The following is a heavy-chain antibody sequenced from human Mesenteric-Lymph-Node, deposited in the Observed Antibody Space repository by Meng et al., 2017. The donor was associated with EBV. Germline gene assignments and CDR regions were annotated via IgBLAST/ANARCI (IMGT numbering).Heavy chain of an antibody. D-gene: IGHD6-19*01. CDR2: IYYRGTT. Sequence: QGQLQEAGPGLVKPSETLSLTCSVSGDSISSYYWSWIRQPPGKGLEWLGYIYYRGTTNYNPSLRSRVTISVDTSKNQFSLKLTSVTAADTAVYYCARSRNASGWSGVDSWGQGTLVTISS. J-gene: IGHJ4*02. V-gene: IGHV4-59*01. CDR3: ARSRNASGWSGVDS. CDR1: GDSISSYY.